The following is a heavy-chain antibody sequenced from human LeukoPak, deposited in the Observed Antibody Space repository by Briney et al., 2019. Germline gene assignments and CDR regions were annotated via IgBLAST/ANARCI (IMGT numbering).Heavy chain of an antibody. J-gene: IGHJ6*02. V-gene: IGHV3-7*01. CDR2: TKHDGSEK. CDR1: GFTFSSYW. Sequence: GGSLRLSCAASGFTFSSYWMSWVRQAPGKGLEWVAHTKHDGSEKYYVDSVKGRFTISRDNAQNSLYLQMSSLRVEDTALYYCARLITSEAGRGMDVWGQGTTVTVSS. CDR3: ARLITSEAGRGMDV. D-gene: IGHD1-14*01.